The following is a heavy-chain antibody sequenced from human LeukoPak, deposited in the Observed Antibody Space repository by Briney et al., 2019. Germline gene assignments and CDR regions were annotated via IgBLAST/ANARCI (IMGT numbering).Heavy chain of an antibody. Sequence: KPSETLSLTCTVSGGSISSSSYYWGWIRQPPGKGLEWIGSIYYSGSTYYNPSLKSRVTISVDTSKNQFSLKLSSVTAADTAVYYCARDPPLSYDSSGYYGGQLDYWGQGTLVTVSS. CDR2: IYYSGST. V-gene: IGHV4-39*02. CDR3: ARDPPLSYDSSGYYGGQLDY. D-gene: IGHD3-22*01. CDR1: GGSISSSSYY. J-gene: IGHJ4*02.